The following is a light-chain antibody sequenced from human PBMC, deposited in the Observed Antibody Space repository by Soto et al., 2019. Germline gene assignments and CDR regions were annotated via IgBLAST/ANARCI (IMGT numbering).Light chain of an antibody. Sequence: IQLTQSPSSLSASVGDRVTITCRASQGISSYLAWYQQKPGKAPKLLIYAASTLQSGVPSRFSGSGSGTDFTLTISSQQPQDFATYYCQQLNSYLWTFGQGTKVEIK. CDR1: QGISSY. CDR3: QQLNSYLWT. J-gene: IGKJ1*01. V-gene: IGKV1-9*01. CDR2: AAS.